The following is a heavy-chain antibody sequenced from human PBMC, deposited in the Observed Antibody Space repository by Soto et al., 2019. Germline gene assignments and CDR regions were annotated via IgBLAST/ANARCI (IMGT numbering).Heavy chain of an antibody. V-gene: IGHV1-3*01. CDR1: GYSFTSYA. D-gene: IGHD3-10*01. CDR2: INAANGDT. J-gene: IGHJ3*01. CDR3: ARGEGYYKASG. Sequence: QAQLVQSGAEVKKPGASVKVSCKASGYSFTSYAIYWVAQAPGQGLEWMGWINAANGDTKYAQKFQDRVTITRDTSASTAYLEVNSLRFEDTAVYYCARGEGYYKASGWGQGTMVTVSS.